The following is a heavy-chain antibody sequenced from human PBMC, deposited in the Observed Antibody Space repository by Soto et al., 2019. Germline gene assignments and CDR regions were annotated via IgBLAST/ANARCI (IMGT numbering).Heavy chain of an antibody. V-gene: IGHV4-30-4*01. Sequence: SETLSLTITVSCGPIISGDNYWSWIRQPPGKGLEWIGNIYYSGSTYYNPSLKSRVSISVDTSRDQFSLKLSSVTAADTAVYYCARGPVVVVSAPYYFDYWGQGTRVTVSS. CDR2: IYYSGST. D-gene: IGHD2-21*01. J-gene: IGHJ4*02. CDR3: ARGPVVVVSAPYYFDY. CDR1: CGPIISGDNY.